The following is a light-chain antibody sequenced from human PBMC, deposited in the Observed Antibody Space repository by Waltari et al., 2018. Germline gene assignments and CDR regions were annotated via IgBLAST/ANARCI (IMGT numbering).Light chain of an antibody. J-gene: IGLJ1*01. V-gene: IGLV2-14*01. CDR3: SSYTSSXXRV. CDR2: EVS. Sequence: QXXXTQPASVSGSPGQSITXSCXGTSXDVGXYNYVSWYQQHPGKAPKLMIYEVSNRPSGVSNRFSGSKSGNTASXXXSGLXAXDEADYYXSSYTSSXXRVXGTGTKXTVL. CDR1: SXDVGXYNY.